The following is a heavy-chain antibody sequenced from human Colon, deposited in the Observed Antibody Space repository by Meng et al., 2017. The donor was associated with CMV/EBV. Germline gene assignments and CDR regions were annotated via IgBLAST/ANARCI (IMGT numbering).Heavy chain of an antibody. Sequence: GESLKISCAGSGFTFNNYWMTWVRQAPGKGLEWVASITGRSNFIFYADSVKGRFTVSRDNAKSSMYLQLNSLRAEDTAVYYCARDLHYCSGGDCYYGMDVWGQGTTVTVSS. V-gene: IGHV3-21*06. J-gene: IGHJ6*02. CDR2: ITGRSNFI. CDR3: ARDLHYCSGGDCYYGMDV. D-gene: IGHD2-15*01. CDR1: GFTFNNYW.